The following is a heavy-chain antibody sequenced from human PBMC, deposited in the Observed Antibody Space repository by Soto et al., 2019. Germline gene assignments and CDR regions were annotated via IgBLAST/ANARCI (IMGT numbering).Heavy chain of an antibody. D-gene: IGHD3-3*01. Sequence: QVQLQQWGAGLLKPSETLSLTCAVYGGSFSGYYWSWIRQPPGKGLEWIGEINHSGSTNYNPSLKSRVTRSVDTSKNQFSRKLSSVTAADTAVYYCARTFLWSGYYYVDYWGQGTLVTVSS. V-gene: IGHV4-34*01. J-gene: IGHJ4*02. CDR2: INHSGST. CDR1: GGSFSGYY. CDR3: ARTFLWSGYYYVDY.